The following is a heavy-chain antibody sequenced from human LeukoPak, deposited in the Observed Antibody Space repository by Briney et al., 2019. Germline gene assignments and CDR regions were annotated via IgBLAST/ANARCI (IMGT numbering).Heavy chain of an antibody. Sequence: GESLKISCKGSGYSFTSYWIGWVRQMPGKGLEWMGIIYPGDSDTRYSPSFQGQVTISADKSISTAYLQWSSLKASDTAMYYCARYRYGSGSFLAGFDPWGQGTLVTVSS. CDR1: GYSFTSYW. CDR3: ARYRYGSGSFLAGFDP. D-gene: IGHD3-10*01. J-gene: IGHJ5*02. V-gene: IGHV5-51*01. CDR2: IYPGDSDT.